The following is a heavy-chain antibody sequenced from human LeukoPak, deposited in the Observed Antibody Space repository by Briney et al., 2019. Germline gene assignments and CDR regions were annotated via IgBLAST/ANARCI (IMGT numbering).Heavy chain of an antibody. CDR3: ARKYSYGSEFDY. CDR2: INPNSGGT. D-gene: IGHD5-18*01. Sequence: ASVKVSCKASGYTFTGYYMHWVRQAPGQGLEWMGWINPNSGGTNYAQKFQGRATMTRDTSISTAYMELSRLRSDDTAVYYCARKYSYGSEFDYWGQGTLVTVSS. CDR1: GYTFTGYY. J-gene: IGHJ4*02. V-gene: IGHV1-2*02.